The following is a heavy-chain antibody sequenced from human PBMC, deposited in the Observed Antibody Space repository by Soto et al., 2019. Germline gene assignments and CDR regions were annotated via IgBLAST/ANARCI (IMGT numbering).Heavy chain of an antibody. CDR3: ARDWGHTLDY. J-gene: IGHJ4*02. V-gene: IGHV3-21*01. CDR1: GFTFSSYT. D-gene: IGHD3-16*01. CDR2: ISSTSGYI. Sequence: EVQLVESGGGLVKPGGSLRLSCAASGFTFSSYTMNWVRQAPGKGLEWVSSISSTSGYIYYADSVKGRFTISRDNAKNSLYLQMNSLRAEETAVYYCARDWGHTLDYWGQGTLVIVSS.